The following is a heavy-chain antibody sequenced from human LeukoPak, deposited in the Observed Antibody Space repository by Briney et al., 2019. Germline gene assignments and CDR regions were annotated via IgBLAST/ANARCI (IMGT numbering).Heavy chain of an antibody. CDR2: ISSSSSYI. J-gene: IGHJ4*02. D-gene: IGHD6-6*01. CDR3: ARYSSSSSAEY. CDR1: GFTFSSYS. Sequence: GGSLRLSCAASGFTFSSYSMNWVRQAPGKGLEWVSSISSSSSYIYYADSVKGRFTISRGNAKNSLYLQMNSLRAEDTAVYYCARYSSSSSAEYWGQGTLVTVSS. V-gene: IGHV3-21*01.